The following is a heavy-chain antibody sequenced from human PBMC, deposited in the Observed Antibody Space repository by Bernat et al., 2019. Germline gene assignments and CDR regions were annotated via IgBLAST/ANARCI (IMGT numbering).Heavy chain of an antibody. Sequence: VQLLDSGGGLVQPGGSLRLSCAASGFTFSTYAMSWVRQAPGKGLEWVSAISSRGTNTYYADSVKGRFTISRDNSKDTLYLQMNSLRGEDTAVYYCAKIRIVGATYGGDFAYWGQGPLVTVSS. CDR1: GFTFSTYA. CDR2: ISSRGTNT. D-gene: IGHD1-26*01. V-gene: IGHV3-23*01. CDR3: AKIRIVGATYGGDFAY. J-gene: IGHJ4*02.